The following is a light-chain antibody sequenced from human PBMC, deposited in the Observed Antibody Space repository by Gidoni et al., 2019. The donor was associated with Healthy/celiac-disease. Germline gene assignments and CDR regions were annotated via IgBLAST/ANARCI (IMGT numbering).Light chain of an antibody. CDR2: DVS. CDR1: SSDVSGYNY. Sequence: QSALTQPASVSGSPGHWITISCTGTSSDVSGYNYVSWYQHHPGKAPQLMIYDVSNRPSGVSKRFSGSKSGNTASLTISGLQAEDEADYYRSSYTSSSSHVVFGGGPKLTVL. CDR3: SSYTSSSSHVV. J-gene: IGLJ2*01. V-gene: IGLV2-14*03.